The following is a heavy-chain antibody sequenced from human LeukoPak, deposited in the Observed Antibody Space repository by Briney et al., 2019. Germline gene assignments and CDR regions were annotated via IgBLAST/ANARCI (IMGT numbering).Heavy chain of an antibody. Sequence: PSETLSLTCTVSGGSISSSSYYWGWIRQPPGKGLEWIGSIYYSGSTYYNPSLKSRVTISVDTSKNQFSLKLSSVTAADTAVYYCASPGYSSSGSYYMDVWGKGTTVTVSS. CDR3: ASPGYSSSGSYYMDV. V-gene: IGHV4-39*01. CDR1: GGSISSSSYY. CDR2: IYYSGST. J-gene: IGHJ6*03. D-gene: IGHD6-6*01.